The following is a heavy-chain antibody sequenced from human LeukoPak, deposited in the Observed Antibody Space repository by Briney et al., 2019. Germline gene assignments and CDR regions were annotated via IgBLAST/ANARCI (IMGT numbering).Heavy chain of an antibody. CDR1: GFTFSDYY. V-gene: IGHV3-11*04. CDR3: ARDGMVTYYDFWSGPDY. CDR2: ISSSGSTI. J-gene: IGHJ4*02. D-gene: IGHD3-3*01. Sequence: GGSLRLSCAASGFTFSDYYMSWVRQAPGKGLEWVSYISSSGSTIYYADSVKGRFTISRDNAKNSLYLQMNSLRAEDTAVYYCARDGMVTYYDFWSGPDYWGQGTLVTVSS.